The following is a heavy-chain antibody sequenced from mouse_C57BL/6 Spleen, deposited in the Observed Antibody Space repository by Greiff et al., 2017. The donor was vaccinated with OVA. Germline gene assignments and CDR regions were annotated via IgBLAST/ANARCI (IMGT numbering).Heavy chain of an antibody. V-gene: IGHV5-17*01. J-gene: IGHJ4*01. Sequence: EVQLVESGGGLVKPGGSLKLSCAASGFTFSDYGMHWVRQAPEKGLEWVAYISSGSSTIYYADTVKGRFTISRDNAKNTLFLQMTSLMSEDTAMYYCAREWLLRAMDYWGQGTSVTVSS. D-gene: IGHD2-3*01. CDR3: AREWLLRAMDY. CDR2: ISSGSSTI. CDR1: GFTFSDYG.